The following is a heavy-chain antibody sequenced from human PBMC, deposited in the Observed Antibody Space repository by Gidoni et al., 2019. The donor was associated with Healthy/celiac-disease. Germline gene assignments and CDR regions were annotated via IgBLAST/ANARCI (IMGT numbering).Heavy chain of an antibody. CDR1: GFTFSSYA. CDR3: AKDMRITIFGVVDYYGMDV. J-gene: IGHJ6*02. V-gene: IGHV3-23*01. Sequence: EVQLLESGGGLVQPGGSLRLSCAASGFTFSSYAMSWVRQAPGKGLEWVSAIIGSGGSTYYADSVKGRFTISRDNSKNTLYLQMNSLRAEDTAVYYCAKDMRITIFGVVDYYGMDVWGQGTTVTVSS. D-gene: IGHD3-3*01. CDR2: IIGSGGST.